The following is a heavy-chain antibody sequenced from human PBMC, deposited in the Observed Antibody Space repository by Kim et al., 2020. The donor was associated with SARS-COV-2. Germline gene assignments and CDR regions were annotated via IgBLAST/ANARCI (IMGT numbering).Heavy chain of an antibody. CDR1: GFTSGDYA. CDR2: ITWNSDRM. D-gene: IGHD5-12*01. Sequence: GGSLRLSCVASGFTSGDYAMHWVRQGPGKGLEWVSGITWNSDRMGYADSVKGRFTVSRDNAKNSLYLQMNSLRPEDTALYYCARQYSDTPRSYYFGLDVWGQGTTVTVSS. CDR3: ARQYSDTPRSYYFGLDV. V-gene: IGHV3-9*02. J-gene: IGHJ6*02.